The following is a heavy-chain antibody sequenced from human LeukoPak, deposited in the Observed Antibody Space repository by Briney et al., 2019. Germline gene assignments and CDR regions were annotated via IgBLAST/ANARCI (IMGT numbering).Heavy chain of an antibody. Sequence: PSGTLSLTCAVYGGSFSGYYWSWIRQPPGKGLEWIGEINHSGSTNYNPSLKSRVTISVDTSKNQFSLKLSSVTAADTAVYYCARDPYYYDSSGYYYDYWGQGTLVTVSS. V-gene: IGHV4-34*01. D-gene: IGHD3-22*01. CDR1: GGSFSGYY. CDR3: ARDPYYYDSSGYYYDY. J-gene: IGHJ4*02. CDR2: INHSGST.